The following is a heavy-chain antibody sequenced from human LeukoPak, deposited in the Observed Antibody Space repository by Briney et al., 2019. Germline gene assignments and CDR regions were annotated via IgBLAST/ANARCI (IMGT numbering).Heavy chain of an antibody. CDR2: IYHSGST. V-gene: IGHV4-38-2*01. D-gene: IGHD2-21*01. CDR1: GYSISSGYY. CDR3: ARREYCGGDCYFDY. Sequence: SETLSLTCAVSGYSISSGYYWGWIRQPPGKGLEWIGSIYHSGSTYYNPSLKGRVTISVDTSKNQFSLKLSSVTAADTAVYYCARREYCGGDCYFDYWGQGTLVTVSS. J-gene: IGHJ4*02.